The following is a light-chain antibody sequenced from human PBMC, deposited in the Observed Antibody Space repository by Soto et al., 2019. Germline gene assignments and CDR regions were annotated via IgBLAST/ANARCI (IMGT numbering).Light chain of an antibody. V-gene: IGKV3-20*01. CDR2: GAS. Sequence: EIVLTQSPGTLSLSPGERATLSCRASQSVSSNYLAWYQQKPGQAPSLLIYGASSRATGIPDRFSGSGSATDFTLTISRLEPEDFAVYYCQQYGTSPPLTFGGGTKVEIK. CDR1: QSVSSNY. J-gene: IGKJ4*01. CDR3: QQYGTSPPLT.